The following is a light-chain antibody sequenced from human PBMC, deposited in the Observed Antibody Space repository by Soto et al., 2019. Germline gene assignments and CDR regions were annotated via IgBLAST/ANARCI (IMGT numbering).Light chain of an antibody. CDR2: EVT. Sequence: QSVLTQPASVSGSPGQSITISCTGTSSDIGAYNHVSWYQQYPGKAPTLMIYEVTDRPSGVSSRFSGSKSGNTASLTISGLQAEDEGDYYCSSYATSDTWVFGAGTKVTVL. V-gene: IGLV2-14*01. J-gene: IGLJ3*02. CDR3: SSYATSDTWV. CDR1: SSDIGAYNH.